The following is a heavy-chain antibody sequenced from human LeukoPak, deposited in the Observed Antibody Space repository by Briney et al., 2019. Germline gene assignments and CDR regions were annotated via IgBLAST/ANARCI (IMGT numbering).Heavy chain of an antibody. CDR2: IYTSGST. Sequence: SETLSPTCTVSGGSISSYYWSWIRQPAGKGLEWIGRIYTSGSTNYNPSLKSRVTMSVDTSKNQFSLKLSSVTAADTAVYYCARDLLYYYGSGSSFDPWGQGTLVTVSS. V-gene: IGHV4-4*07. CDR1: GGSISSYY. D-gene: IGHD3-10*01. CDR3: ARDLLYYYGSGSSFDP. J-gene: IGHJ5*02.